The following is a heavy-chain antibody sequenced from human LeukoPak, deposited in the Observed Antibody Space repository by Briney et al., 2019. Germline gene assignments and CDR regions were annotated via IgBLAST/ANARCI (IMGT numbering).Heavy chain of an antibody. CDR3: ARGDGRGGYYPY. D-gene: IGHD3-22*01. V-gene: IGHV1-69*05. CDR2: IIPIFGTA. J-gene: IGHJ4*02. CDR1: GGTFSSYA. Sequence: SVKVSCKASGGTFSSYAISWVRQAPGQGLEWMGGIIPIFGTANYAQKFQGRVTITTDESTSTAYMELSSLRSEDTAVYYCARGDGRGGYYPYWGQGTLVTVSS.